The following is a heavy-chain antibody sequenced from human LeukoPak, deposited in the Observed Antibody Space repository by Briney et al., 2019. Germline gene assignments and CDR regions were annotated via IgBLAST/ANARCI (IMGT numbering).Heavy chain of an antibody. D-gene: IGHD3-22*01. CDR3: AKGGYSSYYGMDV. CDR2: ISYDGSNQ. CDR1: GFTFSSYG. Sequence: GGSLRLSCAASGFTFSSYGIHWVRQAPGKGLEWVAVISYDGSNQYYADSVKGRFTISRDNSKNTLYLQMNSLRAEDTAVYYCAKGGYSSYYGMDVWGQGTTVTVSS. J-gene: IGHJ6*02. V-gene: IGHV3-30*18.